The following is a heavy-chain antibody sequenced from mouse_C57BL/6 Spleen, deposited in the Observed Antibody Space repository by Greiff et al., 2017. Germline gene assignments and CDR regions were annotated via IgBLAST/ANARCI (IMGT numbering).Heavy chain of an antibody. Sequence: EVQLVESGGGLVKPGGSLKLSCAASGFTFSDYGMHWVRQAPEKGLEWVAYISSGSSTIYYADTVKGRFTISRDNAKNTLFLQMTSLRSEDTAMYYCAGDYGSSNWYFDVWGTGTTVTVSS. CDR1: GFTFSDYG. D-gene: IGHD1-1*01. J-gene: IGHJ1*03. CDR2: ISSGSSTI. CDR3: AGDYGSSNWYFDV. V-gene: IGHV5-17*01.